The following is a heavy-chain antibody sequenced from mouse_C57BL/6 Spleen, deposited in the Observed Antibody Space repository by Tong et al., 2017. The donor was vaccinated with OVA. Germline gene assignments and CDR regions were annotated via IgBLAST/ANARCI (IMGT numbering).Heavy chain of an antibody. CDR2: ILPGSGST. Sequence: VQLQQSGAELMKPGASVKISCKATGYTFSSYWIEWVKQRPGHGLEWIGEILPGSGSTNYNEKFKGKATFTADTSSNTAYMQLSSLTSEDSAVYYCARDGTTVDWYFDVWGAGTTVTVSS. D-gene: IGHD1-1*01. CDR3: ARDGTTVDWYFDV. J-gene: IGHJ1*01. CDR1: GYTFSSYW. V-gene: IGHV1-9*01.